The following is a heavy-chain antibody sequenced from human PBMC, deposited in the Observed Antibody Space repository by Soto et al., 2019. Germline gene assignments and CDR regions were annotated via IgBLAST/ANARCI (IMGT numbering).Heavy chain of an antibody. CDR2: IYYSGST. D-gene: IGHD3-3*01. V-gene: IGHV4-31*03. Sequence: LSHPYTVSGDCISSGGYYRSINRQHPGKGLEWIGYIYYSGSTYYNPSLKSRVTISVDTSKNQFSLKLSSVTAADTAVYYCARGHDLPLDGAFDIWGQGTMVTVSS. CDR3: ARGHDLPLDGAFDI. CDR1: GDCISSGGYY. J-gene: IGHJ3*02.